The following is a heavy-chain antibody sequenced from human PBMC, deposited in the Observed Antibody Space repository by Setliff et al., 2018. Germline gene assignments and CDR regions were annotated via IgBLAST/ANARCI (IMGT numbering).Heavy chain of an antibody. D-gene: IGHD2-21*02. V-gene: IGHV4-30-4*08. Sequence: SETLSLTCTVSGGSISSGDYYWSWIRQPPGKCLEWIGNIGHTGSINYNPSLKSRLAISRDTSKNQVSLKLNSVTATDTAVYYCARDLGHGGDSDYWGQGVLVTVSS. CDR1: GGSISSGDYY. J-gene: IGHJ4*02. CDR2: IGHTGSI. CDR3: ARDLGHGGDSDY.